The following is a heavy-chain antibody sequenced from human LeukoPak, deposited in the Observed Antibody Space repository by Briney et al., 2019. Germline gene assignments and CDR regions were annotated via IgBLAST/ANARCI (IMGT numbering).Heavy chain of an antibody. J-gene: IGHJ3*02. CDR1: GFTFSSYA. Sequence: PGGSLRLSCAASGFTFSSYAMSWVRQAPGKGLEWVSAISGSGGSTYYADSVKGRFTISRDNSKNTLYLQMNSLRAEDTAVYYCAKGNDILTGYFEGDAFDIWGQGTMVTVSS. CDR2: ISGSGGST. V-gene: IGHV3-23*01. D-gene: IGHD3-9*01. CDR3: AKGNDILTGYFEGDAFDI.